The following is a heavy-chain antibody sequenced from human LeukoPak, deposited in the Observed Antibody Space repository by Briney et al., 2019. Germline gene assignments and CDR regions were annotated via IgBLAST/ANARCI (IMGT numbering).Heavy chain of an antibody. D-gene: IGHD4-17*01. CDR3: ARDYGEGAFDI. Sequence: PSETLSLTCTVSGGSISSYYWSWIRQPPGKGLEWIGYIYYSGGTNYNPSLKSRVTISVDTSKNQFSLKLSSVTAADTAVYYCARDYGEGAFDIWGQGTMVTVSS. CDR1: GGSISSYY. V-gene: IGHV4-59*01. CDR2: IYYSGGT. J-gene: IGHJ3*02.